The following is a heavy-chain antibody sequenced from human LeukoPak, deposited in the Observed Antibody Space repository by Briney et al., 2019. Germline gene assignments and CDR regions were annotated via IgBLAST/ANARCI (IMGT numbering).Heavy chain of an antibody. Sequence: GGSLRLSCAASGFTFSSYAMSWVRQAPGKGLEWVSAISGSGGSTYYADSVKGRFTFSRDNSKNTLYLQMNSLRAEDTAVYYCAKDLTMIVVVTTTSRGDYWGQGTLVTVSS. CDR2: ISGSGGST. J-gene: IGHJ4*02. CDR1: GFTFSSYA. D-gene: IGHD3-22*01. CDR3: AKDLTMIVVVTTTSRGDY. V-gene: IGHV3-23*01.